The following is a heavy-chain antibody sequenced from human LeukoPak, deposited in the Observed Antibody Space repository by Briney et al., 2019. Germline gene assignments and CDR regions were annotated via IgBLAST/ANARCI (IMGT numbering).Heavy chain of an antibody. V-gene: IGHV1-2*02. CDR2: INPNSGGT. CDR3: ARSRDGYPGSFDY. D-gene: IGHD5-24*01. J-gene: IGHJ4*02. CDR1: GYTFSGYY. Sequence: GASVKVSCKASGYTFSGYYMHWVRQAPGQGLEWMGWINPNSGGTNYAQKFQGRVTMTRDTSISTAYMELSRLRSDDTAVYYCARSRDGYPGSFDYWGQGTLVTVSS.